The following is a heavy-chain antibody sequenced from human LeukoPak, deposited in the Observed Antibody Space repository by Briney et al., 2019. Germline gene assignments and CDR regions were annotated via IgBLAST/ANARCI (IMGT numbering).Heavy chain of an antibody. CDR2: IYYSGST. Sequence: SETLSLTCTISGGSISSYYWSWIRQPPGKGLEWIGYIYYSGSTNYNPSLKSRVTISVDTSKNQFSLKLSSVTAADTAVYYCARRPAVAFFDYWGQGTLVTVSS. CDR3: ARRPAVAFFDY. V-gene: IGHV4-59*01. D-gene: IGHD6-19*01. CDR1: GGSISSYY. J-gene: IGHJ4*02.